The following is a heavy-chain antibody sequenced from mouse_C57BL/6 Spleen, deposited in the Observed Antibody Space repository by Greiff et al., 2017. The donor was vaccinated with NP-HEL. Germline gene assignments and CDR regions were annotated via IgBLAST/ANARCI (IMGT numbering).Heavy chain of an antibody. CDR3: ASDGYYGAMDY. Sequence: QVQLQQPGAELVRPGSSVKLSCKASGYTFTSYWMHWVKQRPIQGLEWIGNIDPSDSETHYNQKFKDKATLTVDKSSSTAYMQRSSLTSEDSAVYYCASDGYYGAMDYWGQGTSVTVSS. CDR1: GYTFTSYW. J-gene: IGHJ4*01. D-gene: IGHD2-3*01. V-gene: IGHV1-52*01. CDR2: IDPSDSET.